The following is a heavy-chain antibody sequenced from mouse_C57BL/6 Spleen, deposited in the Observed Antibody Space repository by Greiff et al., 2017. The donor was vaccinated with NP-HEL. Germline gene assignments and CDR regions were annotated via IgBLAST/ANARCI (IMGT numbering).Heavy chain of an antibody. Sequence: EVQLVESGGDLVKPGGSLKLSCAASGFTFSSYGMSWVRQTPDKRLEWVATISSGGSYTYYPDSVKGRFTISRDNAKNTLYLQMSSLKSEDTAMYYCARHENYSNFWFAYWGQGTLVTVSA. CDR2: ISSGGSYT. CDR1: GFTFSSYG. CDR3: ARHENYSNFWFAY. J-gene: IGHJ3*01. V-gene: IGHV5-6*01. D-gene: IGHD2-5*01.